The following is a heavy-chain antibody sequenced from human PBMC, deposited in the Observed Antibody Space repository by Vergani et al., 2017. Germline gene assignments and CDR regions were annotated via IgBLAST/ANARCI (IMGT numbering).Heavy chain of an antibody. Sequence: QVQLQESGPGLVKPSQTLSLTCTVSGGSISSGSYYWSWIRQPAGKGLEWIGRIYTSGSTNYNPSLKSRVTISVDTSKNQFSLKLSSVTAADTAVYYCARLLQTSGSSWYSGGAFDIWGQGTMVTVSS. V-gene: IGHV4-61*02. J-gene: IGHJ3*02. D-gene: IGHD6-13*01. CDR2: IYTSGST. CDR3: ARLLQTSGSSWYSGGAFDI. CDR1: GGSISSGSYY.